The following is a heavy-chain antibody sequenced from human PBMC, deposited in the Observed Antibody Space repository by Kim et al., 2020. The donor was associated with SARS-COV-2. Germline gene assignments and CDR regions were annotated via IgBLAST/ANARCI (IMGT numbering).Heavy chain of an antibody. J-gene: IGHJ5*02. CDR3: ARYCSSTSCRWFDP. D-gene: IGHD2-2*01. V-gene: IGHV4-31*03. CDR2: IYYSGST. CDR1: GGSISSGGYY. Sequence: SETLSLTCTVSGGSISSGGYYCSWIRQYPGKGLEWIGYIYYSGSTYYNPSLRSRVSISVDTSKNQFSLKLNSVTAADTAVYYCARYCSSTSCRWFDPWG.